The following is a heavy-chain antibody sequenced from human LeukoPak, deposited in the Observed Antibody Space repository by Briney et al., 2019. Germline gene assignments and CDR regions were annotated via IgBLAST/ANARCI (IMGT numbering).Heavy chain of an antibody. V-gene: IGHV4-34*01. D-gene: IGHD3-10*01. CDR1: GGSFSGYY. CDR2: INHSGST. CDR3: ARGQSYVRYYHGSGSYYNLFDY. Sequence: PSETLSLTCAVYGGSFSGYYWSWIRQPPGKGLEWIGEINHSGSTNYNPSLKSRVTISVDTSKNQFSLKLSSVTAADTAVYYCARGQSYVRYYHGSGSYYNLFDYWGQGTLVTVSS. J-gene: IGHJ4*02.